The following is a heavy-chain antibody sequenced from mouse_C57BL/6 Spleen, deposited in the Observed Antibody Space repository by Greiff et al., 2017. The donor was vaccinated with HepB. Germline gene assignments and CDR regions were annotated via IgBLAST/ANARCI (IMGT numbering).Heavy chain of an antibody. D-gene: IGHD1-1*01. Sequence: DVQLQESGGGLVKPGGSLKLSCAASGFTFSSYAMSWVRQTPEKRLEWVATISDGGSYTYYPDNVKGRFTISRDNAKNNLYLQMSHLKSEDTAMYYCARRYYGSSPLFDYWGQGTTLTVSS. CDR3: ARRYYGSSPLFDY. J-gene: IGHJ2*01. CDR2: ISDGGSYT. V-gene: IGHV5-4*01. CDR1: GFTFSSYA.